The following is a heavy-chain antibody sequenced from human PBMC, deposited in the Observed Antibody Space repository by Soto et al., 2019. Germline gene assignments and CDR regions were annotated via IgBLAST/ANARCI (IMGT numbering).Heavy chain of an antibody. CDR3: ARDPGYCSGGSCYPTFDY. D-gene: IGHD2-15*01. J-gene: IGHJ4*02. CDR2: IKQDGSEK. Sequence: PGGSLRLSWAASGFTFSSDWMSRVRQAPGKGLEWVANIKQDGSEKYYVDSVKGRFTNSRDNAKNSLYLQMNSLRAEDTAVYYCARDPGYCSGGSCYPTFDYWGQGTLVTVSS. CDR1: GFTFSSDW. V-gene: IGHV3-7*01.